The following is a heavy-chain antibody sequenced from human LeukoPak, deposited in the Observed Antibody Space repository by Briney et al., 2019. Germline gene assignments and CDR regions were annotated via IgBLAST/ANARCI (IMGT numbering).Heavy chain of an antibody. J-gene: IGHJ1*01. CDR2: INPNSGGT. V-gene: IGHV1-2*02. D-gene: IGHD3-22*01. Sequence: ASVKVSCKASGYTFTGYYMHLVRQAPGQGLEWMGWINPNSGGTNYAQKFQGRVTMTRDTSISTAYMELSRLKSDDTAVYYCARIGDSSGYYFSAEYFQHWGQGTLVTVSS. CDR1: GYTFTGYY. CDR3: ARIGDSSGYYFSAEYFQH.